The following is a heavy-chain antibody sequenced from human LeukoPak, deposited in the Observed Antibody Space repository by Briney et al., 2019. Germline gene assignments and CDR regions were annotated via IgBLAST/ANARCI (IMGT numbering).Heavy chain of an antibody. J-gene: IGHJ4*02. Sequence: SVKVSCKAPGYPFTGYYMHWVRPAPGQGLEWMGWISPNSGGTNYAQNFQGRVTMTRDTSISTAYMELSRLRSDDTAVYYCAREYYDSSGYYSYYFDYWGQGTLVTVSS. V-gene: IGHV1-2*02. CDR3: AREYYDSSGYYSYYFDY. D-gene: IGHD3-22*01. CDR2: ISPNSGGT. CDR1: GYPFTGYY.